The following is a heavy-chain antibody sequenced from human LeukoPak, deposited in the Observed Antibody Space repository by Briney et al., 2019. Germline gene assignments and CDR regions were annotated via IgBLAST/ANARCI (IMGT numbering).Heavy chain of an antibody. D-gene: IGHD3-22*01. Sequence: PSETLSLTCVVSGGSISSGGYSWSWIRQPPGKGLEWIGYIYHSGSTHYNPSLKSRVTISVDRSKNQFSLKLTSVTAADTAVYYCARGMSDFYYYDAHPWGQGTLVTVSS. J-gene: IGHJ5*02. CDR3: ARGMSDFYYYDAHP. V-gene: IGHV4-30-2*01. CDR1: GGSISSGGYS. CDR2: IYHSGST.